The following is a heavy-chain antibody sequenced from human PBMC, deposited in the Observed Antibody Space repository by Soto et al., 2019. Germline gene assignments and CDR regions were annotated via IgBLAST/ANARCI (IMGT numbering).Heavy chain of an antibody. CDR3: ARDKGSSSWHSFDY. V-gene: IGHV3-48*01. Sequence: PGGSLRLSCAASGFTFNTYNMNWVRQAPGRGLEWVSYITDSSSTIQYADSVKGRFTTSRDNAKNSLYLQMNSLRADDTAVYYCARDKGSSSWHSFDYWGQGTLVTVSS. D-gene: IGHD2-2*01. CDR1: GFTFNTYN. J-gene: IGHJ4*02. CDR2: ITDSSSTI.